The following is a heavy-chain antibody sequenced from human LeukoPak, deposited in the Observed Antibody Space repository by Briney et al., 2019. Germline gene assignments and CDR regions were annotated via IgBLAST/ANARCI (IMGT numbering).Heavy chain of an antibody. J-gene: IGHJ5*02. D-gene: IGHD2-15*01. CDR1: GDSVSSKSAG. CDR3: ARDGSRYCRGGTCYSGWFDP. V-gene: IGHV6-1*01. CDR2: TYYRTKWFN. Sequence: SQTLSLTCAISGDSVSSKSAGWNWIRQSPSRGLEWLGRTYYRTKWFNEYALSVKSRITINPDTSKNQFSLQLNSVTPDDTALYFCARDGSRYCRGGTCYSGWFDPWGRGTLVTVSS.